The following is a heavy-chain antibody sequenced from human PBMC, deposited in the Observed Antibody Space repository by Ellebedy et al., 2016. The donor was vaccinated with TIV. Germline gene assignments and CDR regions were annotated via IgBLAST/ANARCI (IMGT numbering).Heavy chain of an antibody. Sequence: GGSLRLSCAASGFTFSSYSMNWVRQAPGKGLEWVSYISSSSSTIYSADSVKGRFTISRDNAKNSRYLQMNSLRDEDTAVYYCATSTVARGSYSDYWGQGTLVTVSS. D-gene: IGHD3-10*01. J-gene: IGHJ4*02. CDR2: ISSSSSTI. V-gene: IGHV3-48*02. CDR3: ATSTVARGSYSDY. CDR1: GFTFSSYS.